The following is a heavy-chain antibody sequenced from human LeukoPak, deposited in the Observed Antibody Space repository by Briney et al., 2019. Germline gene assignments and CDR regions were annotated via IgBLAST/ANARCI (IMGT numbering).Heavy chain of an antibody. Sequence: PGGSLRLSCAASGFTFSSYAMTWVRQAPGKGLEWVSTIRGSGGSTYYADSVKGRFTISRDNSKNTLYLQMNSLRAEDTAVYYCRANILTAYYVDYWGQGTLVTVSS. CDR2: IRGSGGST. CDR3: RANILTAYYVDY. D-gene: IGHD3-9*01. V-gene: IGHV3-23*01. CDR1: GFTFSSYA. J-gene: IGHJ4*02.